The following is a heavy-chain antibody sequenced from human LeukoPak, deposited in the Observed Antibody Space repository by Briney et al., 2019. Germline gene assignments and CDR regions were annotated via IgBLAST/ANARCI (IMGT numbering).Heavy chain of an antibody. CDR3: ARDRGSGWRYFDY. Sequence: SETLSLTCAVYGGSFSGYYWSWIRQPPGKGLEWIGEINHSGSTNYNPSLKSRVTISVDASKNQFSLKLSSVTAADTAVYYCARDRGSGWRYFDYWGQGTLVTVSS. V-gene: IGHV4-34*01. CDR1: GGSFSGYY. J-gene: IGHJ4*02. D-gene: IGHD3-22*01. CDR2: INHSGST.